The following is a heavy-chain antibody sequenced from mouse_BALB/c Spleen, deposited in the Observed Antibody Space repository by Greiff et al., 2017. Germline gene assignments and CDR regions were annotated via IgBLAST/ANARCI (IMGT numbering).Heavy chain of an antibody. CDR2: IRNKANGYTT. V-gene: IGHV7-3*02. CDR3: ARELGEGYWYFDV. Sequence: EVKLVESGGGLVQPGGSLRLSCATSGFTFTDYYMSWVRQPPGKALEWLGFIRNKANGYTTEYSASVKGRFTISRDNSQSILYLQMNTLRAEDSATYYGARELGEGYWYFDVWGAGTTVTVSS. J-gene: IGHJ1*01. D-gene: IGHD4-1*01. CDR1: GFTFTDYY.